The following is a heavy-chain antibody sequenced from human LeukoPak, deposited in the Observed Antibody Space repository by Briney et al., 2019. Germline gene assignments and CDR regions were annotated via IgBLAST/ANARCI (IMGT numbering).Heavy chain of an antibody. CDR1: GGSLSYYH. Sequence: LETLSLTRTVPGGSLSYYHWSLIPQPAGVGLEWIGRIYASGSTNYNPSLQSRVTMSVDTSNNLFSLNLSSVTAADTAVYYCARTSGRGAQFDYWGQGTLVSVSS. J-gene: IGHJ4*02. CDR2: IYASGST. CDR3: ARTSGRGAQFDY. V-gene: IGHV4-4*07. D-gene: IGHD3-10*01.